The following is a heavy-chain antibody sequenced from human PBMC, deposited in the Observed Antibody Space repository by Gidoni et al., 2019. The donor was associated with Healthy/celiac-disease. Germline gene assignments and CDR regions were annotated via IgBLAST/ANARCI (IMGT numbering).Heavy chain of an antibody. D-gene: IGHD3-9*01. J-gene: IGHJ3*02. CDR1: GGSLSSGGYP. CDR2: IYHSGST. V-gene: IGHV4-30-2*01. CDR3: ARAVLRYFDWSDAFDI. Sequence: QLQLQESGSGLVKPSQTLSLTFAVSGGSLSSGGYPWSWIRQPPGKGLEWIGYIYHSGSTYYNPSLKSRVTISVDRSKNQFSLKLSSVTAADTAVYYCARAVLRYFDWSDAFDIWGQGTMVTVSS.